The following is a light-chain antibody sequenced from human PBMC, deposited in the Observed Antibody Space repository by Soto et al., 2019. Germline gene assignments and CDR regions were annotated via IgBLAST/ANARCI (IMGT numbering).Light chain of an antibody. J-gene: IGLJ1*01. CDR1: SSDVGGYNY. CDR3: SSHTRRTTRV. V-gene: IGLV2-14*01. CDR2: DVS. Sequence: QSVLTQPASVSGSPGQSITISCTGTSSDVGGYNYVSWYQQHPGKAPKLMIYDVSNRPSGVSNRFSGSKSGNTASLSISGLQAEDEADYYCSSHTRRTTRVFGTGTKVTVL.